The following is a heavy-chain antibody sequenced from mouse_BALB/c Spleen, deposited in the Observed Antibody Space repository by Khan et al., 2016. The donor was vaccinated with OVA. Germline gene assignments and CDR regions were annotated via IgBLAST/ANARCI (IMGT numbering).Heavy chain of an antibody. Sequence: EVQLQESGPGLVKPSQSLALTCTVSGSSIPSDYAWNWIQQFPGSKLEWMGYIRNSGNTSYNPSLKSRITITRDTSKNQFFLQLNSVTTEDTATYYCARDGNWYFDVWGAGTTVTVSS. D-gene: IGHD2-1*01. CDR2: IRNSGNT. V-gene: IGHV3-2*02. CDR1: GSSIPSDYA. CDR3: ARDGNWYFDV. J-gene: IGHJ1*01.